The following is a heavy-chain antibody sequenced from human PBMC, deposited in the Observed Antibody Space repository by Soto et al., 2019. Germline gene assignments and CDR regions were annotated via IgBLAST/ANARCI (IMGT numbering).Heavy chain of an antibody. Sequence: ASVKVSCKASGGTFSSYAISWVRQAPGQGLEWMGGIIPIFGTANYAQKFQGRVTITADESTSTAYMELSSLRSEDTAVYYCAREPTVPKGTYYYYGMDVWGQGTAVTVSS. CDR2: IIPIFGTA. CDR3: AREPTVPKGTYYYYGMDV. D-gene: IGHD4-17*01. J-gene: IGHJ6*02. V-gene: IGHV1-69*13. CDR1: GGTFSSYA.